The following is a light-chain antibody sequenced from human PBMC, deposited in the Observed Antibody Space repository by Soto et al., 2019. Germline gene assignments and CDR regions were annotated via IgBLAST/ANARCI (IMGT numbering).Light chain of an antibody. V-gene: IGKV3-11*01. CDR2: DAS. J-gene: IGKJ1*01. Sequence: EIVLTQSPATLSLSTGERATLSCRASLSVNSYVAWYQQKPGQAPSLLISDASDRATGIPARFSGSGSGTDFTLTISSLEPEDFAVYYCQQRSNWPPTWTFGQGTKVDIK. CDR1: LSVNSY. CDR3: QQRSNWPPTWT.